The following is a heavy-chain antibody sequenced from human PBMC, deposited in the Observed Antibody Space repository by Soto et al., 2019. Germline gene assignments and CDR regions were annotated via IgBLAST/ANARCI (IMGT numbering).Heavy chain of an antibody. Sequence: QVQLVESGGGVVQPGRSLGLSCAASGFTFSSYAMHWVRQAPGKGLEWVAVISYDGTNKYYADSVKGRFTISRDNSKNTLYLQMNSLRAEDTAVYYCAKGPAGRGLDLRGQETLVTVSS. D-gene: IGHD6-13*01. J-gene: IGHJ5*02. CDR2: ISYDGTNK. CDR1: GFTFSSYA. V-gene: IGHV3-30*18. CDR3: AKGPAGRGLDL.